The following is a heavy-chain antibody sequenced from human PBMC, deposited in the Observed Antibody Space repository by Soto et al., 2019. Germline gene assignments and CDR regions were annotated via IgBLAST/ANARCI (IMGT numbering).Heavy chain of an antibody. D-gene: IGHD6-13*01. CDR3: ASRLGSSWYDY. J-gene: IGHJ4*02. CDR1: GFTFSGYY. Sequence: GGSLRLSCAASGFTFSGYYMNWVRQAPGKGLEWVSYISSSGSTIYYADSVKGRFTISRDNAKNSLYLQMNSLRAEDTAVYYWASRLGSSWYDYWGQGTLVTVSS. CDR2: ISSSGSTI. V-gene: IGHV3-11*01.